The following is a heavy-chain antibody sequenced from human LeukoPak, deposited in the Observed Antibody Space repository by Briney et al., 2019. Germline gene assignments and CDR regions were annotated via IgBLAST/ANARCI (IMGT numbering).Heavy chain of an antibody. V-gene: IGHV4-59*01. D-gene: IGHD2-2*01. CDR2: IYYSGST. CDR3: ARDRECSSTSCYPGPTFRYYYYGMDV. CDR1: GGSISSYY. J-gene: IGHJ6*02. Sequence: SETLSLTCTVSGGSISSYYWSWIRQPPGKGLEWIGYIYYSGSTNYNPSLKSRVTISVDTSKNPFSLKLSSVTAADTAVYYCARDRECSSTSCYPGPTFRYYYYGMDVWGQGTTVTVSS.